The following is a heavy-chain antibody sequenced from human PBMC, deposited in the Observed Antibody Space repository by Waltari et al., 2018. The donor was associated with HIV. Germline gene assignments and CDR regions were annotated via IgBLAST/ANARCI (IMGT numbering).Heavy chain of an antibody. CDR3: AKGGSHITICEAWFDS. J-gene: IGHJ5*01. CDR2: RSWNSGIA. V-gene: IGHV3-9*01. CDR1: GFTFDDYP. Sequence: EVQLVESGGGLVQPGRSLRLSCEASGFTFDDYPMHWVRQAPGKGREWVSGRSWNSGIADYADSVKGRFTISRDNVKNSLYLQMNSLRAEDTAFYYCAKGGSHITICEAWFDSWGQGTLVTVSS. D-gene: IGHD3-3*01.